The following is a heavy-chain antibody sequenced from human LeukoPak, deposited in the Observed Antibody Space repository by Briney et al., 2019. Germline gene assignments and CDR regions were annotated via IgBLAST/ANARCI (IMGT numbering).Heavy chain of an antibody. J-gene: IGHJ4*02. CDR2: IYYSGST. D-gene: IGHD2-8*01. V-gene: IGHV4-59*08. CDR1: GGSISSYY. Sequence: SETLSLTCTVSGGSISSYYWSWIRQPPGKGLEWIGYIYYSGSTNYNPSLKSRVTISVDTSKNQFSLKLSSVTAADTAVYYCARHHRYCTNGICFPGLFDYWGQGTLVTVSS. CDR3: ARHHRYCTNGICFPGLFDY.